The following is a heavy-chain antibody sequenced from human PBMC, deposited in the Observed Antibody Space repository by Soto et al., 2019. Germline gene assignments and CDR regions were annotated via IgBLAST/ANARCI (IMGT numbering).Heavy chain of an antibody. CDR1: GDSIASNSYF. V-gene: IGHV4-39*07. Sequence: SVTLPLTCTVSGDSIASNSYFWAWIRQPPRKGLEWIGSIHYSGSTYHNPSLKSRVIISVDTSNNHFSLKLTSVTAADTAVYYCARGGYCSRTSCPPTDPWGQGTLVTVSS. J-gene: IGHJ5*02. D-gene: IGHD2-2*03. CDR2: IHYSGST. CDR3: ARGGYCSRTSCPPTDP.